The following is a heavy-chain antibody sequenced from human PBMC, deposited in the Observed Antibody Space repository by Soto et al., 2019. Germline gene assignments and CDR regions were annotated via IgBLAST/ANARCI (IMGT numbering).Heavy chain of an antibody. J-gene: IGHJ4*02. Sequence: QVRLQESGPGLVKPSETLSLTCTVSGGPAATGGYYWSWIRRPPGKGLEWIGYIYDSGKSKYKPSLKSPLTISADTSKNQFSLPMNSVTAAYTAVYYWTEALWFGDLPPYWGQGTRVTVSS. D-gene: IGHD3-10*01. CDR3: TEALWFGDLPPY. CDR2: IYDSGKS. V-gene: IGHV4-61*08. CDR1: GGPAATGGYY.